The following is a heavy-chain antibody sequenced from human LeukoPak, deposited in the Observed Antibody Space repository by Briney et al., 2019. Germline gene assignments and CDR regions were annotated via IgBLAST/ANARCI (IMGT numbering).Heavy chain of an antibody. CDR1: GYTFTSYD. V-gene: IGHV1-8*03. Sequence: ASVKVSCKASGYTFTSYDINWVRQATGQGLEWMGWMNPNSGNTGYAQKFQGRVTITRNTSISTAYMELSSLRSEDTAVYYCARGYYDSSIRTEFDYWGQGTLVTVSS. CDR3: ARGYYDSSIRTEFDY. J-gene: IGHJ4*02. CDR2: MNPNSGNT. D-gene: IGHD3-22*01.